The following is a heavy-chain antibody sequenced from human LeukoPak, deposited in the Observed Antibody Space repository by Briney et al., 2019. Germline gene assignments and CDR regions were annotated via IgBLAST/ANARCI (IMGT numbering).Heavy chain of an antibody. V-gene: IGHV4-30-2*01. CDR1: GGSISSGGYY. CDR2: IYHSGST. D-gene: IGHD1-26*01. Sequence: PSQTLSLTCTVSGGSISSGGYYWSWIRQPPGKGLEWIGYIYHSGSTYYNPSLKSRVTISVDRTKNQFSLKLSSVTAADTAVYYCARGFVGATLGFDYWGQGTLVTVSS. J-gene: IGHJ4*02. CDR3: ARGFVGATLGFDY.